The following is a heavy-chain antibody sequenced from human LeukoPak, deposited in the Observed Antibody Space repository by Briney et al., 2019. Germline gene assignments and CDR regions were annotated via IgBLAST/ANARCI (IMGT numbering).Heavy chain of an antibody. CDR2: IKQDGSEK. CDR1: GFTFSSYW. V-gene: IGHV3-7*01. J-gene: IGHJ4*02. CDR3: ARDPVLRYFDWGVDY. Sequence: GGSLRLSCAASGFTFSSYWMSWVRQAPGKGLEWVANIKQDGSEKYYVDSVKGRFTISRDNAKNSLYLQMNSLRAEDTAVYYCARDPVLRYFDWGVDYWGQGTLVTVSS. D-gene: IGHD3-9*01.